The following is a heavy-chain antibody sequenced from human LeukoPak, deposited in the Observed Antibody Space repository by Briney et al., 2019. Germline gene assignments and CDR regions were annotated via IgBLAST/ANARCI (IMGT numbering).Heavy chain of an antibody. CDR2: IYTSGST. CDR1: GGSISSYY. J-gene: IGHJ5*02. Sequence: SETLSLTCTVSGGSISSYYWSWIRQPPGKGLEWIGRIYTSGSTNYNPSLKSRVTMSVGTSKNQFSPKLSSVTAADTAVYYCARVSRNEGFDPWGQGTLVTVSS. CDR3: ARVSRNEGFDP. V-gene: IGHV4-4*07.